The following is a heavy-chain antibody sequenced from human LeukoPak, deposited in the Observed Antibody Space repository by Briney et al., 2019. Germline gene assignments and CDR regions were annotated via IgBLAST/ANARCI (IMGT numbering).Heavy chain of an antibody. CDR1: GNSVSGYY. D-gene: IGHD4-17*01. J-gene: IGHJ1*01. Sequence: SETLSLTCTVSGNSVSGYYWTWFRQPPGKGLEWIGYIYYDGSTNCNPSLKSRLTISVDMSKNQFSLKLTSVTAADTAVYYCASGARYGGYDRPPPHWRQGTLVTVSS. V-gene: IGHV4-59*02. CDR2: IYYDGST. CDR3: ASGARYGGYDRPPPH.